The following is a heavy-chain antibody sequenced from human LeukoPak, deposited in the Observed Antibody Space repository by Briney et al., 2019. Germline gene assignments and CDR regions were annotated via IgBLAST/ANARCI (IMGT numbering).Heavy chain of an antibody. Sequence: GGSLRLSCAVSGFPFSNSWMYWVRQAPGKGLEGVANIKKDGSGISYVDSVKGRFIISRDNARNSLYLQMNSLRVEDTAVYFCAGGSSMEAWGKGTAVTVSS. D-gene: IGHD1-26*01. V-gene: IGHV3-7*03. CDR3: AGGSSMEA. J-gene: IGHJ6*04. CDR1: GFPFSNSW. CDR2: IKKDGSGI.